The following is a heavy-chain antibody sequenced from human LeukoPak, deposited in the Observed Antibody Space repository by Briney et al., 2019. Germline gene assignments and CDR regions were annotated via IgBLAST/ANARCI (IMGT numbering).Heavy chain of an antibody. Sequence: GGSLRLSCAASGFTFSSYEMNWVRQAPGKGLEWVSYISSSGSTIYYADSVKGRFTISRDNAKNSLYLRMNSLRAEDTAVYYGARGGEWFSAGGVFDYWGQGTLVTVSS. J-gene: IGHJ4*02. CDR1: GFTFSSYE. CDR3: ARGGEWFSAGGVFDY. D-gene: IGHD2-8*01. CDR2: ISSSGSTI. V-gene: IGHV3-48*03.